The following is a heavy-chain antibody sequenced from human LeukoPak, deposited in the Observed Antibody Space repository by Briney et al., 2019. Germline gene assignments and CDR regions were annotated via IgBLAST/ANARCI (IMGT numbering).Heavy chain of an antibody. J-gene: IGHJ6*03. CDR2: IFYSGST. CDR3: ARTLGHIVVVTALTGAMDV. V-gene: IGHV4-59*01. Sequence: SETLSLTCTVSGGSISSYYWSWIRQPPGKGLEWIGYIFYSGSTNYNPSLKSRVTISVYTSKNQFSLKLSSVTAADTAVYYCARTLGHIVVVTALTGAMDVWGKGTTVTVSS. D-gene: IGHD2-21*02. CDR1: GGSISSYY.